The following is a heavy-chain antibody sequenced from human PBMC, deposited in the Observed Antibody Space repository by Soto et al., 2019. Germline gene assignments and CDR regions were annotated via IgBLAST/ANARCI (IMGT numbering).Heavy chain of an antibody. V-gene: IGHV3-33*01. Sequence: GGSLILSCAASGFTFSSYGMHWVRQAPGKGLEWVAVIWYDGSNKYYADSVKGRFTISRDNSKNTLYLQMNSLRAEDTAVYYCARDPDDGVFDYWGQGTLVTVSS. D-gene: IGHD3-16*01. J-gene: IGHJ4*02. CDR2: IWYDGSNK. CDR3: ARDPDDGVFDY. CDR1: GFTFSSYG.